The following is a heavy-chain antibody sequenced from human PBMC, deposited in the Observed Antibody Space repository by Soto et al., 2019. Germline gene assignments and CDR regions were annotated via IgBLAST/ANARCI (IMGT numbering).Heavy chain of an antibody. D-gene: IGHD2-15*01. Sequence: QVQLVESGGGVVQPGRSLRLSCAASGFTFSSYGMHWVRQAPGKGLEWVAVIWYDGSNKYYADSVKGRFTISRDNSKNTLYLQMNSLRAEDTAVYYCARVTGGGSSDWYFDLWGRGTLVTVSS. CDR1: GFTFSSYG. CDR2: IWYDGSNK. CDR3: ARVTGGGSSDWYFDL. V-gene: IGHV3-33*01. J-gene: IGHJ2*01.